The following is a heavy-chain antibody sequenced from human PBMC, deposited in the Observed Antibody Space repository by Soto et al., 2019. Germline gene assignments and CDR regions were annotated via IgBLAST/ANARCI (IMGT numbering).Heavy chain of an antibody. D-gene: IGHD5-12*01. J-gene: IGHJ4*02. Sequence: QVQLVQSGAEVKKPGASVRVSCKASGYTFTGYYIHWVRQAPGQGLEWVGWINPDNGDTNYAQKVQGRVSMTRDTSTSTAYMGLSSLRFDDTAVYYCARHSGYDYVFDYWGQGTLVTVSS. V-gene: IGHV1-2*02. CDR1: GYTFTGYY. CDR2: INPDNGDT. CDR3: ARHSGYDYVFDY.